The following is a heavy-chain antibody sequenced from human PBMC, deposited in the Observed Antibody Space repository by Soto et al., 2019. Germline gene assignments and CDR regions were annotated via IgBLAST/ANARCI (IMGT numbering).Heavy chain of an antibody. CDR1: GFTVSSNY. Sequence: EVQLVESGGGLVQPGGSLRLSCSASGFTVSSNYMSWVRQAPGEGVGWVSGIYSGGSTYYADSVKGRFTISRDNSKNTLYLQMNSLRAEDTAVYYCARRLGYCSSTSCYYYYMDVWGKGTTVTVSS. CDR2: IYSGGST. J-gene: IGHJ6*03. D-gene: IGHD2-2*01. V-gene: IGHV3-66*01. CDR3: ARRLGYCSSTSCYYYYMDV.